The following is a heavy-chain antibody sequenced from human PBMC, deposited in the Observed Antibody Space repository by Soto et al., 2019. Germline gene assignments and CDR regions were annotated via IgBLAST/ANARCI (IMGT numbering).Heavy chain of an antibody. CDR1: GGSFSGYY. D-gene: IGHD4-4*01. CDR3: ARPTVTTSALDF. V-gene: IGHV4-34*01. Sequence: TSETLSLTCAVYGGSFSGYYWSWIRQPPGKGLEWIGEINHSGSTNYNPSLKSRVTISVDTSKNQFSLKLTSVTAADTAVYYCARPTVTTSALDFWGQGTLVTVSS. CDR2: INHSGST. J-gene: IGHJ4*02.